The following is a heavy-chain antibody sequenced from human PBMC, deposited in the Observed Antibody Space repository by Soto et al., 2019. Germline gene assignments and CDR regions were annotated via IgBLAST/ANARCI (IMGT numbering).Heavy chain of an antibody. CDR2: IYPGDSDT. CDR1: GYIFTSYW. V-gene: IGHV5-51*01. Sequence: VESLKISCKGSGYIFTSYWICWWLEMPVKGLEWMGIIYPGDSDTRYSPSFQGQVTISADKSISTAYLQWSSLKASDTAMYYCARHTIVGATDSAFDIWGQGTMVTVSS. J-gene: IGHJ3*02. D-gene: IGHD1-26*01. CDR3: ARHTIVGATDSAFDI.